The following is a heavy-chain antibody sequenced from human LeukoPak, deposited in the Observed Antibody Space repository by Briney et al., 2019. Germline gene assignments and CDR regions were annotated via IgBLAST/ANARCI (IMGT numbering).Heavy chain of an antibody. CDR3: AKLQGDITMVRGVPNGFDY. J-gene: IGHJ4*01. Sequence: GGSLRLSCAASGFTFSIYSSNWVPQAPGGGLEWGSYIIRTTSYADSVKGRFTISRDNSKNTIYLQMNSLRAEDTAVYYCAKLQGDITMVRGVPNGFDYWGQGTLVTVSS. V-gene: IGHV3-48*01. CDR2: IIRTT. D-gene: IGHD3-10*01. CDR1: GFTFSIYS.